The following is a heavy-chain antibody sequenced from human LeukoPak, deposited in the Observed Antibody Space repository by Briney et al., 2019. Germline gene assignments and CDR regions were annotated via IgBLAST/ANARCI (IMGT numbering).Heavy chain of an antibody. Sequence: GGSLRLSCAASGFPFSNYAVHWVRQAPGKGLEWVAFISYDGSDKYYADSVKGRFTISRDNSKNTLYLQMNSLRAEDTAVYYCARGALGGYSYGYANYWSQGTPVTVSS. D-gene: IGHD5-18*01. J-gene: IGHJ4*02. CDR1: GFPFSNYA. CDR2: ISYDGSDK. V-gene: IGHV3-30-3*01. CDR3: ARGALGGYSYGYANY.